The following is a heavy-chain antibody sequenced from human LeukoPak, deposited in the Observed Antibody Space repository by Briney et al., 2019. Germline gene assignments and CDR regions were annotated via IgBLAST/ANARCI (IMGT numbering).Heavy chain of an antibody. V-gene: IGHV3-7*03. CDR2: IKQDGSEK. Sequence: GGSLRLSCAASGFTFSSYWMSWVRQAPGKGLEWVANIKQDGSEKYYVDSVKGRFTISRDNAKNSLYLQMNSLKTEDTAVYYCTTIAAAGHYDYWGQGTLVTVSS. D-gene: IGHD6-13*01. CDR3: TTIAAAGHYDY. CDR1: GFTFSSYW. J-gene: IGHJ4*02.